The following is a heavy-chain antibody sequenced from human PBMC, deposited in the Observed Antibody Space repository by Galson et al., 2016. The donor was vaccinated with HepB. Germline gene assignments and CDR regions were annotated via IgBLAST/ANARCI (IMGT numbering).Heavy chain of an antibody. CDR3: ARTRRDRYYYGSGTFTNAFDL. CDR1: GFTFNTYE. V-gene: IGHV3-48*03. D-gene: IGHD3-10*01. J-gene: IGHJ3*01. CDR2: ISDSGHTI. Sequence: SLRLSCAASGFTFNTYEINWVRQAPGKGLEWVSYISDSGHTIYYADSVRGRITISRDNAKSSVNLQMNSLRAEDTAVYFCARTRRDRYYYGSGTFTNAFDLWGQGTVVSVSS.